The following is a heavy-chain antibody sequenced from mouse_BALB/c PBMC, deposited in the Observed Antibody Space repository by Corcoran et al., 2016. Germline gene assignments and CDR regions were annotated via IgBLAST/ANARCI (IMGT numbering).Heavy chain of an antibody. J-gene: IGHJ4*01. CDR1: GYTFTSYV. V-gene: IGHV1S136*01. CDR3: AREGFHYAMDY. CDR2: INPYNDGT. Sequence: EVQLQQSGPELVKPGASVKMSCKASGYTFTSYVMHWVKQKPGQGLEWIGYINPYNDGTKYNEKFKGKATLTSDKSSSTANMELSSLTSEDSAVYYCAREGFHYAMDYWGQGTSVTVSS.